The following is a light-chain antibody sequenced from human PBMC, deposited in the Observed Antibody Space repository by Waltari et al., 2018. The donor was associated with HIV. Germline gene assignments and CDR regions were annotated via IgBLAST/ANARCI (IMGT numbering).Light chain of an antibody. CDR2: TTN. Sequence: SVLTPPPSASGTPGPRFTISSSGSIPNLGLNTAHWYQQLPGTAPKLLIYTTNQRPSGVPDRFSGSKSGASASLAISGLQSDDEADNYCATWDDSLNGPVFGGGTKLTVL. CDR3: ATWDDSLNGPV. CDR1: IPNLGLNT. V-gene: IGLV1-44*01. J-gene: IGLJ3*02.